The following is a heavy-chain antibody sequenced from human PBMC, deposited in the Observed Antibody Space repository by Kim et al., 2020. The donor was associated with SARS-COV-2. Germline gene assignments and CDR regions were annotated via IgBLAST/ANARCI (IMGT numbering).Heavy chain of an antibody. CDR3: ARPKLEGIVVAKGYYFDY. D-gene: IGHD3-22*01. CDR2: IYYSGST. J-gene: IGHJ4*02. CDR1: GGSISSSSYY. V-gene: IGHV4-39*01. Sequence: SETLSLTCTVSGGSISSSSYYWGWIRQPPGKGLEWIGSIYYSGSTYYNPSLKSRVTISVDTSKNQFSLKLSSVTAADTAVYYCARPKLEGIVVAKGYYFDYWGQGTLVTVSS.